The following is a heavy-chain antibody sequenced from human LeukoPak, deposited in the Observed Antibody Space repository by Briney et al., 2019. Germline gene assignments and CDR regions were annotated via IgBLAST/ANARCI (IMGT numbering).Heavy chain of an antibody. CDR2: IRGNGDIT. J-gene: IGHJ4*02. D-gene: IGHD1-1*01. CDR3: AKDLRGTLSSRGPFEY. CDR1: GFPFRSYA. V-gene: IGHV3-23*01. Sequence: PGGSLRLSCAASGFPFRSYAMRWVRQAPEKGLEGVAAIRGNGDITYYADTVKGRFSGSRDNSKNTLYLQLNSLRAEDTAVYYCAKDLRGTLSSRGPFEYWGQGTLVTVSS.